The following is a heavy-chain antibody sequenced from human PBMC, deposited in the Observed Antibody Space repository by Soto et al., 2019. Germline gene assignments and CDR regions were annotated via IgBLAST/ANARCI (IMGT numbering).Heavy chain of an antibody. J-gene: IGHJ6*02. V-gene: IGHV1-69*01. D-gene: IGHD6-19*01. CDR1: GGTFSSYA. CDR2: IIPIFGTA. CDR3: ARDTGSSVACTCNYYYGMDV. Sequence: QVQLVQSGAEVKKPGSSVKVSCKASGGTFSSYAISWVRQAPGQGLEWMGGIIPIFGTANYAQKFQGRFTITADESTSRAYMERSSLRSEDTVVYYCARDTGSSVACTCNYYYGMDVWGQGTTVTVSS.